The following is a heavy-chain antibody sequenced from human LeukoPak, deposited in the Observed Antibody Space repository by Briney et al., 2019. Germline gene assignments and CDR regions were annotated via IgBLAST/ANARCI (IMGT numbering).Heavy chain of an antibody. J-gene: IGHJ4*02. V-gene: IGHV1-2*02. D-gene: IGHD2-15*01. Sequence: ASVKVSCKASGYTFTSYYMHWVRQAPGQGLEWMGWINPNSGGTNYAQKFQGRVTMTRDTSISTAYMELSRLRSDDTAVYYCARDPRYCSGGSCLYFDYWGQGTLVTVSS. CDR1: GYTFTSYY. CDR3: ARDPRYCSGGSCLYFDY. CDR2: INPNSGGT.